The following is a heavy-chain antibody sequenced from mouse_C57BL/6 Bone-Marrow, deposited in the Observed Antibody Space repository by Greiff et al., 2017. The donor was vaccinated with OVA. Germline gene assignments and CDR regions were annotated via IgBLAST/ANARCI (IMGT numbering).Heavy chain of an antibody. Sequence: VQLKESGGGLVKPGGSLKLSCAASGFTFSSYAMSWVRQTPEQRLEWVATISDGGSYTYYPDNVKGRFTLSRDNAKNNLYLQMSHLKSEDTAMYYCARPLAYYSSDGAYWGQGTLVTVSA. CDR1: GFTFSSYA. D-gene: IGHD2-5*01. CDR3: ARPLAYYSSDGAY. CDR2: ISDGGSYT. J-gene: IGHJ3*01. V-gene: IGHV5-4*01.